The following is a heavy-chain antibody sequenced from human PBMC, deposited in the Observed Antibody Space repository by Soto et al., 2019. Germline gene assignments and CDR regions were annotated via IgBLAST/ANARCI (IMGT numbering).Heavy chain of an antibody. Sequence: QIRLVQSGAEVKKPGASVKVSCKGSGYGFTTYGITWVRQAPGQGLEWMAWISAHNGNTNYAQKLQGRVTVTRDTSTSTAYMELRSLRSDGTAVYYCARGRYGDYWGQGALVTVSS. V-gene: IGHV1-18*01. CDR3: ARGRYGDY. CDR2: ISAHNGNT. D-gene: IGHD1-1*01. J-gene: IGHJ4*02. CDR1: GYGFTTYG.